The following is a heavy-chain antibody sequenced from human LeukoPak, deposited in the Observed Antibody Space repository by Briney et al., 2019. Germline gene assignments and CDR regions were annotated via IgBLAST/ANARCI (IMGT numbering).Heavy chain of an antibody. CDR2: ISGSGGST. D-gene: IGHD5-24*01. Sequence: VGSLRLSCAASGLTVSSYAMSWGRQAPGKGLEWVAGISGSGGSTYYADSVKGRFTISRDNSKNTLYLKMDSLRAEDTALYYCAKGRWIQVFYYMAVWGKGTTVTVSS. CDR3: AKGRWIQVFYYMAV. J-gene: IGHJ6*03. CDR1: GLTVSSYA. V-gene: IGHV3-23*01.